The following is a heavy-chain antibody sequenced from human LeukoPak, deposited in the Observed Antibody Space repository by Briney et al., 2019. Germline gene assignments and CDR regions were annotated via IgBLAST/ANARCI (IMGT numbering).Heavy chain of an antibody. Sequence: GGSLRLSCAASGFTFSTYSTNWVRQAPGKGLEWVSSISTSSTYIYYADSVKGRFTISRDNAKNSLYLQMNSLRAEDTAVYYCARHEPVITLSSYYYGMDVRGPGTTVTVSS. V-gene: IGHV3-21*01. CDR1: GFTFSTYS. CDR2: ISTSSTYI. D-gene: IGHD1-14*01. J-gene: IGHJ6*02. CDR3: ARHEPVITLSSYYYGMDV.